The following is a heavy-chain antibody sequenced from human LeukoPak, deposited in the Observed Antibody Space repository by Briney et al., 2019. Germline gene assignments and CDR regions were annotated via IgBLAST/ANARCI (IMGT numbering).Heavy chain of an antibody. CDR3: ARDPDIVVVVAAENKTEPGDY. CDR1: GFTVSSNY. J-gene: IGHJ4*02. D-gene: IGHD2-15*01. CDR2: IYSGGST. Sequence: GGSLRLSCAASGFTVSSNYMSWVRQAPGKGLEWVSVIYSGGSTYYADSVKGRFTISRDNSKNTLYLQMNSLRAEDTAVYYCARDPDIVVVVAAENKTEPGDYWGQGTLVTVSS. V-gene: IGHV3-66*01.